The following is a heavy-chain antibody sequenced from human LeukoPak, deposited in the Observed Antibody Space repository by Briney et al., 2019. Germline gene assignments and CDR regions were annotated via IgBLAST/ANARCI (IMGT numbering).Heavy chain of an antibody. CDR1: GGSISSYF. J-gene: IGHJ3*02. CDR3: ARLGFAFDI. V-gene: IGHV4-59*01. D-gene: IGHD3-16*01. CDR2: IYNSGNT. Sequence: ASETLSLTCTVSGGSISSYFWNWIRQPPGKGLEWIGHIYNSGNTNYNPSLKSRVTISVDTSKNRFSLILSSVTAADTAVYYCARLGFAFDIWGQGTMVTVSS.